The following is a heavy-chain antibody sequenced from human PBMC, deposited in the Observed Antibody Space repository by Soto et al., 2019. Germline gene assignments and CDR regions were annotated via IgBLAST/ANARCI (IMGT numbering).Heavy chain of an antibody. J-gene: IGHJ6*02. V-gene: IGHV1-46*01. Sequence: ASVMVPCTASGYTFTNYYMHWVRQAPGQGLEWMGIINPSGGSTSYAQKFQGRVTMTRDTSTSTVYMELSSLRSEDTAVYYCARVLGYSGFYYYYGMDVWGQGTTVTVSS. CDR1: GYTFTNYY. CDR2: INPSGGST. D-gene: IGHD3-22*01. CDR3: ARVLGYSGFYYYYGMDV.